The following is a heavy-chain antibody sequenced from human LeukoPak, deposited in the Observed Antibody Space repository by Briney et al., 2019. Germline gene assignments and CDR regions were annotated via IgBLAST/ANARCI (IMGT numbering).Heavy chain of an antibody. D-gene: IGHD3-9*01. CDR3: ARLTKDFDNFTGYTVYFDY. CDR1: GGSNSSRDYY. Sequence: SQTLSLTCTVSGGSNSSRDYYWTGIRQYPGKGLEWIGYIYYSGTTSYNPSLKSRVTMSVDTSMNQFSLKMNSVTTADTAVYYCARLTKDFDNFTGYTVYFDYWGQGTLVTVSS. V-gene: IGHV4-31*03. CDR2: IYYSGTT. J-gene: IGHJ4*02.